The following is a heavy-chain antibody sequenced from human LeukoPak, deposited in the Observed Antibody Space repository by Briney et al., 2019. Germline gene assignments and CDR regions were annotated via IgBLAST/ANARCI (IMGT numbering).Heavy chain of an antibody. CDR1: GFTFSSYA. D-gene: IGHD3-9*01. J-gene: IGHJ4*02. CDR2: ISGSGGST. Sequence: PGGSLRLSCAASGFTFSSYAMSWVRQAPGKGLEWVSAISGSGGSTYYADSVKGRFTISRDNSKNTLYLQMNSLRAEDTAVYYCAKDDHSYYDILTGPFDYWSQGTLVTVSS. CDR3: AKDDHSYYDILTGPFDY. V-gene: IGHV3-23*01.